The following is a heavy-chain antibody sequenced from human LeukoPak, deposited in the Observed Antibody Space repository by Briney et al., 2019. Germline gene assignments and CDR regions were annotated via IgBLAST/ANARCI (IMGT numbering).Heavy chain of an antibody. Sequence: SVKVSCKASGYTFTNYAMNWVRQAPGQGLEWMGGIIPIFGSPNYAQKFQGRVTITADKSTSTAYMDLSSLRSEDTAVYYCATSYYDSSAYYPNPEWGQGTLVTVSS. V-gene: IGHV1-69*06. CDR3: ATSYYDSSAYYPNPE. J-gene: IGHJ4*02. CDR2: IIPIFGSP. CDR1: GYTFTNYA. D-gene: IGHD3-22*01.